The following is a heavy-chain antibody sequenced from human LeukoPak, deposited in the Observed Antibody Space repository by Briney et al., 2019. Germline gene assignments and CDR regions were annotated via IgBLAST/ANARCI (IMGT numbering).Heavy chain of an antibody. Sequence: PSETLSLACTVSGGSISSGAYYWSWIRQPPGRGLEWIGYIYCSGSTYYNPSLKSRVTISVDTSKNQVSLKLSSVTAADTAVYYCASLWFGEFYYFDYWGQGTLVTVSS. CDR3: ASLWFGEFYYFDY. CDR1: GGSISSGAYY. CDR2: IYCSGST. V-gene: IGHV4-30-4*08. J-gene: IGHJ4*02. D-gene: IGHD3-10*01.